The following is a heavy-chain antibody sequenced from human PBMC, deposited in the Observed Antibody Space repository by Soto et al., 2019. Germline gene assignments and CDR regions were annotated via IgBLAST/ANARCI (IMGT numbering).Heavy chain of an antibody. Sequence: SETLSLTCAVSGGSISSGADSWSWIGQPPGKGLEWIGYIYHSGSTYYNPSLKSRVTVSIDRSKNEFSLKLSSVTAADTAVFYCARGPYDSSGFYSAFDIWGQGTMVS. V-gene: IGHV4-30-2*01. J-gene: IGHJ3*02. CDR1: GGSISSGADS. D-gene: IGHD3-22*01. CDR3: ARGPYDSSGFYSAFDI. CDR2: IYHSGST.